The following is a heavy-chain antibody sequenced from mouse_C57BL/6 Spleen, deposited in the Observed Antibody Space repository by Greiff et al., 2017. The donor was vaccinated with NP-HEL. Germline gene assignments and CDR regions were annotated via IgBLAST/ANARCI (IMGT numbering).Heavy chain of an antibody. J-gene: IGHJ2*01. CDR2: IYPGDGDT. Sequence: QVQLQQSGPELVKPGASVKISCKASGYAFSSSWMNWVKQRPGKGLEWIGRIYPGDGDTNYNGKFKGKATLTADKSSSTAYMQLSSLTSEDSAVYFCAREGTMITTGYCFDYWGQGTTLTVSS. D-gene: IGHD2-4*01. CDR1: GYAFSSSW. V-gene: IGHV1-82*01. CDR3: AREGTMITTGYCFDY.